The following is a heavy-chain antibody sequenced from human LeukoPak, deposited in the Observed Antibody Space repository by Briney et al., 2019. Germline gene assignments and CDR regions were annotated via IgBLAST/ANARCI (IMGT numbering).Heavy chain of an antibody. CDR1: GFTFSSYS. CDR2: ISGSGGST. V-gene: IGHV3-23*01. D-gene: IGHD3-10*01. Sequence: GGSLRLSRAASGFTFSSYSMNWVRQAPGKGLEWVSAISGSGGSTYYADSVKGRFTISRDNSKNTLYLQMNSLRAEDTAVYYCANSPRPPYKYGSGSYMGDYFDYWGQGTLVTVSS. J-gene: IGHJ4*02. CDR3: ANSPRPPYKYGSGSYMGDYFDY.